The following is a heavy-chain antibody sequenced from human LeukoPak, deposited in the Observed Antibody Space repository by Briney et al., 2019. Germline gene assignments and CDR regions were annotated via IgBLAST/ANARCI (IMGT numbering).Heavy chain of an antibody. V-gene: IGHV3-21*01. J-gene: IGHJ4*02. CDR3: ASGHSGSYYYFDY. D-gene: IGHD1-26*01. CDR1: GFTFSSYS. CDR2: ISSSSSYI. Sequence: PGGSLRLSCAASGFTFSSYSMNWVRQAPGKVLEWVSSISSSSSYIYYADSVKGRFTISRDNAKNSLYLQMNSLRAEDTAVYYCASGHSGSYYYFDYWGQGTLVTVSS.